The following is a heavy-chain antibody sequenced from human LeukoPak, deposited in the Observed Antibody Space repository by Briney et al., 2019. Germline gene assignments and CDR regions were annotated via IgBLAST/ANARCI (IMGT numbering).Heavy chain of an antibody. CDR2: IYSGGST. J-gene: IGHJ6*03. V-gene: IGHV3-66*01. D-gene: IGHD4-11*01. CDR3: AKYSKAYYYYYMDV. Sequence: GGSLRLSCAASGFTFSSYSMNWVRQAPGKGLEWVSVIYSGGSTYYADSVKGRFTISRDNSKNTLYLQMNSLRAEDTAVYYCAKYSKAYYYYYMDVWGKGTTVTVSS. CDR1: GFTFSSYS.